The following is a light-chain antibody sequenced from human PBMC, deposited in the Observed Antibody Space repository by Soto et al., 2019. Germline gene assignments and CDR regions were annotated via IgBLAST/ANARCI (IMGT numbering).Light chain of an antibody. Sequence: QSALTQPPSASGSPGQSVTISCTGASSDVGGYNYVSWCQQHPGKAPKLMIYEVTKRPSGVPDRFSGSKSGNTASLTVSGLQAEDKADYYCSSYAGSNNVVFGGGTKLTVL. V-gene: IGLV2-8*01. CDR3: SSYAGSNNVV. J-gene: IGLJ3*02. CDR1: SSDVGGYNY. CDR2: EVT.